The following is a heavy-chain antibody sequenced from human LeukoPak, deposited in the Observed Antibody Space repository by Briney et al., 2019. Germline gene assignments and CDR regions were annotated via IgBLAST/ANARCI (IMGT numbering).Heavy chain of an antibody. CDR3: ARAPTTVTLIDY. CDR2: INHSGST. J-gene: IGHJ4*02. Sequence: SETLSLTCAVYGGSFSGYYWSWIRQPPGKGLEWIGEINHSGSTNYNPSLKSRVTISVDTSKNQFSLKLSSVTAADTAVYYCARAPTTVTLIDYWGQGTLVTVSS. CDR1: GGSFSGYY. V-gene: IGHV4-34*01. D-gene: IGHD4-17*01.